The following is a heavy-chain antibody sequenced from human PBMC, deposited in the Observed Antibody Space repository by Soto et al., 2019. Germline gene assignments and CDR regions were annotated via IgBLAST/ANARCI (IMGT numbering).Heavy chain of an antibody. CDR2: MNPNSGNT. D-gene: IGHD6-13*01. CDR3: ARDYGYSSSWYLGFDP. V-gene: IGHV1-8*01. Sequence: ASVKVSCKASGYTFTSYDINWVRQASGQGLEWMGWMNPNSGNTGYVQKFQGRVTMTRNTSISTAYMELSSLRSEDTAVYYCARDYGYSSSWYLGFDPWGQGTLVTVSS. J-gene: IGHJ5*02. CDR1: GYTFTSYD.